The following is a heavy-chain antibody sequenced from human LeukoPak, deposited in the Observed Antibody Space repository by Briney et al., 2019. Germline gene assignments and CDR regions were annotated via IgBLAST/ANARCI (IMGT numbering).Heavy chain of an antibody. D-gene: IGHD2-21*01. CDR2: INYSGSS. Sequence: PSETLSLTCIVSGDSISSDYWSWIRQSPGKGLEWIGYINYSGSSEYKHSLKSRVTISVDRSKNQVSLRMRSVTAADTAVYYCARLDCISDMCYNYWALGALVTVSS. V-gene: IGHV4-59*08. CDR1: GDSISSDY. J-gene: IGHJ4*02. CDR3: ARLDCISDMCYNY.